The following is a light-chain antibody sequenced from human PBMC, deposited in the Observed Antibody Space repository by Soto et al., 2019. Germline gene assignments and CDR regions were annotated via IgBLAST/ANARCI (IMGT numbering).Light chain of an antibody. CDR1: QSVNRN. V-gene: IGKV3-15*01. J-gene: IGKJ2*01. CDR2: GAS. CDR3: QQYNNWPMYT. Sequence: EIVMTQSPDTLSVSPGERATLSCRASQSVNRNLAWYQQKPGQGPRLLIYGASTRASGIPARFSGSGSGAEFTLTISSLQSEDFAVYFCQQYNNWPMYTFGQGTKLEIK.